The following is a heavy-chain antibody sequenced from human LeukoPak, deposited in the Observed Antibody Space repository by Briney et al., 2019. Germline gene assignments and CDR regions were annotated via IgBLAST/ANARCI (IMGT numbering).Heavy chain of an antibody. CDR2: INPNSGGT. CDR1: GYTFTVYY. Sequence: EASVNVSCKSSGYTFTVYYMHWVRQAPGQGLGWMGWINPNSGGTNYAQKFQGRVTMTRDTSISTAYMELSRLRSDDTAVYYCARYHSSGYYYSFDYWGQGTLVTVSS. D-gene: IGHD3-22*01. V-gene: IGHV1-2*02. J-gene: IGHJ4*02. CDR3: ARYHSSGYYYSFDY.